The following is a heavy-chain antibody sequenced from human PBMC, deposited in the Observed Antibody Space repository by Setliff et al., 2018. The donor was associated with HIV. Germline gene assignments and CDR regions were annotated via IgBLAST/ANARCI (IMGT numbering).Heavy chain of an antibody. D-gene: IGHD1-1*01. CDR2: IRFDGKNM. V-gene: IGHV3-30*02. CDR3: ARETRPGLTRSGFDY. J-gene: IGHJ4*02. CDR1: GFTFNTYG. Sequence: PGGSLRLSCTASGFTFNTYGMHWVRQAPGKGLEWVAFIRFDGKNMYSADSVKGRFTISRDNAKNSLYLQMNSLRAEDTAVYYCARETRPGLTRSGFDYWGQGTLVTVSS.